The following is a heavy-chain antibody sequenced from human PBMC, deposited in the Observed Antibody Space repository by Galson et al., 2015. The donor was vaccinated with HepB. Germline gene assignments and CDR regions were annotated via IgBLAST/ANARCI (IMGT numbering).Heavy chain of an antibody. V-gene: IGHV1-69*13. CDR3: ARGELTGNYFDY. CDR1: GGTFSSYA. Sequence: SVKVSCKASGGTFSSYAISWVRQAPGQGREWMGGIIPIFGTANYAQKFQGRVTVTADESTSTAYMELSSLRSEDTAVYYCARGELTGNYFDYWGQGTLVTVSS. D-gene: IGHD1-26*01. CDR2: IIPIFGTA. J-gene: IGHJ4*02.